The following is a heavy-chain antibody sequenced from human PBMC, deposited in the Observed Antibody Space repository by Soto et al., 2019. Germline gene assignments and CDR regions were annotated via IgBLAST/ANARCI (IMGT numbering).Heavy chain of an antibody. CDR1: GFTFSDYA. J-gene: IGHJ4*02. Sequence: GSLRLSCTTSGFTFSDYALTWFRQAPGKGLEWVGFIRSKVYGGTTEYAASVKGRFSLSRDDSRSIAYLQMNSLKTEDTAVYYCTRVHTTGPVIPDYWGQGTLVTVSS. V-gene: IGHV3-49*03. CDR2: IRSKVYGGTT. D-gene: IGHD3-9*01. CDR3: TRVHTTGPVIPDY.